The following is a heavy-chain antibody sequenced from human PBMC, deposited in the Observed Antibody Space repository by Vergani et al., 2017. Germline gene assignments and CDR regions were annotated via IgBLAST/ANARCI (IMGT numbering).Heavy chain of an antibody. CDR3: AKPHAATRYGMDV. J-gene: IGHJ6*02. V-gene: IGHV3-43D*04. Sequence: EVQLVESGGVVVQPGGSLRLSCAASGFTFDDYAMHWVRQAPGKGLEWVSLISWDGGSTYYADSVKGRFTISRDNSENSLYLQMNSLRAEDTALHYCAKPHAATRYGMDVWGQGTTVTVSS. CDR1: GFTFDDYA. D-gene: IGHD5-12*01. CDR2: ISWDGGST.